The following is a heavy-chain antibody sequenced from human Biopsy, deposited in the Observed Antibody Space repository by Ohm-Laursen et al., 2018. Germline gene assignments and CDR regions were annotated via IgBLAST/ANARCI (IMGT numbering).Heavy chain of an antibody. D-gene: IGHD3-22*01. Sequence: SLRLSCAASGFRFDNTGMHWVRQGPGKGLEWVAGISWSSDSITYAKSVTGRFTIPRDNGENSLYLQMNSPRPEDTALYYCTKNTQWEGSGYLDAFHIWGHGAMVTVSS. CDR3: TKNTQWEGSGYLDAFHI. CDR1: GFRFDNTG. J-gene: IGHJ3*02. CDR2: ISWSSDSI. V-gene: IGHV3-9*01.